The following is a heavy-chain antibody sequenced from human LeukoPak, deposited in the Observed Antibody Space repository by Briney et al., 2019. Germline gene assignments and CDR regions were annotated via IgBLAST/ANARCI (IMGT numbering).Heavy chain of an antibody. CDR3: AKDGGHSSVLYYFES. J-gene: IGHJ4*02. CDR2: ISWKSDSM. Sequence: GGSLRLSCEASGFIFDDYAMHWVRHAPGKGLEWVSDISWKSDSMRYADSVKGRFTVSRDNAKNSLYLEMNSLRPEDTAFYYCAKDGGHSSVLYYFESWGQGTLVTVSS. V-gene: IGHV3-9*01. CDR1: GFIFDDYA. D-gene: IGHD6-19*01.